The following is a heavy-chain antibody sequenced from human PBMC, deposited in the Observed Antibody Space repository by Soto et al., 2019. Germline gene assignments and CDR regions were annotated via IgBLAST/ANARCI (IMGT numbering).Heavy chain of an antibody. CDR1: GGSVTSSTSS. J-gene: IGHJ5*02. Sequence: QVQLQESGPGLVNPSETLSLTCTVSGGSVTSSTSSWAWVRQPPGKGLHWIGTIFSGHGTYYNPSLESRGTISLDTSKIQFSLELTSVTAADTAVYYCARQPTGYPNWFDAWGRGILVIVSS. D-gene: IGHD3-9*01. CDR2: IFSGHGT. CDR3: ARQPTGYPNWFDA. V-gene: IGHV4-39*01.